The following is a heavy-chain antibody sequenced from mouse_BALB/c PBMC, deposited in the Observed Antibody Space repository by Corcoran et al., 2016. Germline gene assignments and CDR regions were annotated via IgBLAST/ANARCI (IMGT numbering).Heavy chain of an antibody. V-gene: IGHV1-9*01. CDR2: ILPGSGST. J-gene: IGHJ2*01. D-gene: IGHD2-1*01. Sequence: QVQLQQSGAELMKPGASVKISCKATGYTFSSYWIEWVKQRPGHGLEWIGEILPGSGSTNYNEKFKGKATFTADTSSNTAYMQLSSLTSEDSAVDYCARLWDGNYGYWCQGTTLTVSS. CDR1: GYTFSSYW. CDR3: ARLWDGNYGY.